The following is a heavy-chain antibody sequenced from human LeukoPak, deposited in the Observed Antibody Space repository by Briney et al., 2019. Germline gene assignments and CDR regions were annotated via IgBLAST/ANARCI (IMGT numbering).Heavy chain of an antibody. J-gene: IGHJ4*02. Sequence: APVKVSCKASGYAFTSYPLTWVRQAPGQGLQWMGWISAYNGNTNYAQKFQGGVTMTTDTSTSTAYMELRSLRSDDTAVYYCARDSGSGSYPSDYWGQGTLVTVSS. V-gene: IGHV1-18*04. D-gene: IGHD3-10*01. CDR2: ISAYNGNT. CDR3: ARDSGSGSYPSDY. CDR1: GYAFTSYP.